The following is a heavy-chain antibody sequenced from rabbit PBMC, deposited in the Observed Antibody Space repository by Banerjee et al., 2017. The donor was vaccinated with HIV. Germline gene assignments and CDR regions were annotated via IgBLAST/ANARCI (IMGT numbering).Heavy chain of an antibody. CDR3: ARNAYDSSGYRAFDP. J-gene: IGHJ2*01. V-gene: IGHV1S40*01. CDR2: IYGGSSGST. Sequence: QSLEESGGDLVKPGASLTLTCTVSGFSFSSGYYMCWVRQAPGKGLEWIACIYGGSSGSTYYASWAKGRFTISKTSSTTVTLQMTSLTAADTATYFCARNAYDSSGYRAFDPWGQGTLVTVS. CDR1: GFSFSSGYY. D-gene: IGHD1-1*01.